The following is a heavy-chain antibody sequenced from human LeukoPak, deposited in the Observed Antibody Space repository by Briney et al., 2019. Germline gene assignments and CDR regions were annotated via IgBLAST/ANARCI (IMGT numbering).Heavy chain of an antibody. D-gene: IGHD4-23*01. CDR1: GGSISTSNYY. CDR2: IFYSGST. Sequence: SETLSLTCTVSGGSISTSNYYWGWVRQPPGKGLEWIGNIFYSGSTYYSPSLKSRVTISLDTSRNQFSLKLSSVTAADTAVYYCARDLDYGGNFAFDIWGQGTMVTVSS. J-gene: IGHJ3*02. V-gene: IGHV4-39*07. CDR3: ARDLDYGGNFAFDI.